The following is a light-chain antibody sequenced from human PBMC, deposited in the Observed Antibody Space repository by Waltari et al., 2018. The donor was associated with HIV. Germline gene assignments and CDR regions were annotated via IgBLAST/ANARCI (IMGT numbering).Light chain of an antibody. J-gene: IGKJ2*01. V-gene: IGKV1-39*01. CDR2: AAS. Sequence: DIQMTQSPSSLSASVGDRVIITCRASQSISTYLNWYQQKPGKAPKLLIYAASNLQSGVPSGFTGGGSGTDFSLTSSSLQPEDFATYYFQQGYSSPYTFGQGTKVEIK. CDR3: QQGYSSPYT. CDR1: QSISTY.